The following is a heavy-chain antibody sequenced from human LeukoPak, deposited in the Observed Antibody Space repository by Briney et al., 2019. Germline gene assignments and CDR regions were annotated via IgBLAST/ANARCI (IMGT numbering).Heavy chain of an antibody. J-gene: IGHJ5*02. Sequence: SGPTLVNPTQTLTLTCTFSGFSLSTSGVGVGWIRQPPGKALEWLALIYWDDDKRYSPSLKSRLTITKDTSKNQVVLTMTNMDRVDTATYYCVRYSSSFNWFDPWGQGTLVTVSS. CDR3: VRYSSSFNWFDP. CDR1: GFSLSTSGVG. D-gene: IGHD6-6*01. V-gene: IGHV2-5*02. CDR2: IYWDDDK.